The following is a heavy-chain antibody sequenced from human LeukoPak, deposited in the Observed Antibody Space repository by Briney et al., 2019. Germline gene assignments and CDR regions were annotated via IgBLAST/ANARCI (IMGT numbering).Heavy chain of an antibody. J-gene: IGHJ4*02. CDR2: INPNSGGT. D-gene: IGHD3-10*01. Sequence: ASVTVSCKASGYTFTVYYMHWVRQAPGQGLEWMGWINPNSGGTNHAQKFQGRVTMTRDTSISTAYMELSRLRSDDTALYYCTRDVRPRGGIDSWGQGTLVTVSS. CDR3: TRDVRPRGGIDS. V-gene: IGHV1-2*02. CDR1: GYTFTVYY.